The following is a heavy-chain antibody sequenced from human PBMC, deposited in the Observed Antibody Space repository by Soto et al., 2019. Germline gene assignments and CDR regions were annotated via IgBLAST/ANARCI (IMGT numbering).Heavy chain of an antibody. CDR1: GFTFSSYG. V-gene: IGHV3-30*18. Sequence: QVQLVESGGGVVQPGRSLRLSCAASGFTFSSYGMHWVRQAPGKGLEWVAVISYDGNNKYYADSVKGRFTISRYNSKNTLYLKMTSLRAEDTVVYYRSKDEVLVVAVARDFEGMDVWGQGTTVTVSS. CDR2: ISYDGNNK. D-gene: IGHD2-15*01. J-gene: IGHJ6*02. CDR3: SKDEVLVVAVARDFEGMDV.